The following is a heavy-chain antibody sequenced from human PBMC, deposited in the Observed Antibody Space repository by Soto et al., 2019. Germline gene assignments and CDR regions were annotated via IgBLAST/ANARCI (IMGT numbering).Heavy chain of an antibody. CDR3: AGRGLDYYYAMDV. Sequence: GESLKISCKASGYTFTNYWIEWVRQLPGKGLEWMGIIYPGDSESTFSPSFQGQVTLSVDKSISTAYLHWNSLKASDTAMYYCAGRGLDYYYAMDVWGQGTTVTVSS. CDR2: IYPGDSES. J-gene: IGHJ6*02. D-gene: IGHD5-12*01. CDR1: GYTFTNYW. V-gene: IGHV5-51*01.